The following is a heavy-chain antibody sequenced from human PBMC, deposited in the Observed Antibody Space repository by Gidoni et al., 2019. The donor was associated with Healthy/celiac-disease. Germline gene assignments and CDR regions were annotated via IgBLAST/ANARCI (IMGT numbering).Heavy chain of an antibody. J-gene: IGHJ4*02. V-gene: IGHV4-34*01. Sequence: QVQLQQSGAGLLKPSETLSLTCAVYGGSFSGYYWSWIRQPPGKGLEWIGEINHSESTNYNPSLKSRVTISVDTYKNQFSLKLSSVTDADTAVYYCARERLTRYFDYWGQGTLVTVSS. CDR3: ARERLTRYFDY. D-gene: IGHD3-9*01. CDR1: GGSFSGYY. CDR2: INHSEST.